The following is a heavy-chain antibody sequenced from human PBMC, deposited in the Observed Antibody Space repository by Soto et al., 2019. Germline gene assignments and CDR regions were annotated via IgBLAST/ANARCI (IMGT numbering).Heavy chain of an antibody. CDR1: GFTFSSYA. D-gene: IGHD2-21*02. CDR3: AYCGGDCYSKGYYYYYMDV. Sequence: GGSLRLSCAASGFTFSSYAMHWVRQAPGKGLEWVAVISYDGSNKYYADSVKGRFTISRDNSKNTLYLQMNSLRAEDTAVYYCAYCGGDCYSKGYYYYYMDVWGKGTTVTVSS. V-gene: IGHV3-30*04. CDR2: ISYDGSNK. J-gene: IGHJ6*03.